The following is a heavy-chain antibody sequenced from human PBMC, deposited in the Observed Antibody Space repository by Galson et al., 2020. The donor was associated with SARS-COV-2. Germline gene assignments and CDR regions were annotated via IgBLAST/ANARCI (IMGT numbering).Heavy chain of an antibody. CDR3: ARALRSLGGLSGYFDY. V-gene: IGHV4-38-2*01. D-gene: IGHD3-16*01. J-gene: IGHJ4*02. CDR2: IYQSGST. Sequence: WGWIRQPPGKGLEWIGNIYQSGSTYYNPSLKSRVTISVDTSKNQFSLKLSSVTAADTAVYYCARALRSLGGLSGYFDYWGQGTLVTVSP.